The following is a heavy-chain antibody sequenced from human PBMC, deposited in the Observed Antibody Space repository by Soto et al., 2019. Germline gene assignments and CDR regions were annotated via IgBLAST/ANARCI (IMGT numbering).Heavy chain of an antibody. V-gene: IGHV4-59*02. J-gene: IGHJ3*02. Sequence: SETLSLTCRVSGRSVSSYYASWIRPPQGKGLEWIGYIYYSGSTNYNPSLKSRVTISVDTSKNQFTPKLSSVTAADTAVYYCARGGAYDFWSGYYGAFDIWGQGTMVT. CDR1: GRSVSSYY. CDR3: ARGGAYDFWSGYYGAFDI. D-gene: IGHD3-3*01. CDR2: IYYSGST.